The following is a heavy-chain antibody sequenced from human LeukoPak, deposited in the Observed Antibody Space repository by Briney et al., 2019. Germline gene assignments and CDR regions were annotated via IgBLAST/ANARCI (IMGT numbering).Heavy chain of an antibody. D-gene: IGHD2-2*01. CDR1: GFTFSPYW. V-gene: IGHV3-7*01. Sequence: GGSLRLSCATSGFTFSPYWMNWVRQAPGKGLEWVANVNPDGSETYYLDSVKGRFTISRENVKNSLYLLMNSLRAEDTAVYYCGRWGIEAAIDYWGQGTLVTVSS. CDR2: VNPDGSET. CDR3: GRWGIEAAIDY. J-gene: IGHJ4*02.